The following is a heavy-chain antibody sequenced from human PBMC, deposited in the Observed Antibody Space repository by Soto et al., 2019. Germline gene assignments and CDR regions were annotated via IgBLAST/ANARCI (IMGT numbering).Heavy chain of an antibody. CDR2: ISGSGGIT. J-gene: IGHJ4*02. D-gene: IGHD2-15*01. CDR1: GFTFSSYA. CDR3: ATRRHDCSGGSCYSGPGY. V-gene: IGHV3-23*01. Sequence: GESLKISCAASGFTFSSYAMSWVRQAPGKGLEWVSVISGSGGITYLADSVKGRFTISRDNSKNTLYLQLNSLRADDTAVYYCATRRHDCSGGSCYSGPGYWGQGTLVTVSS.